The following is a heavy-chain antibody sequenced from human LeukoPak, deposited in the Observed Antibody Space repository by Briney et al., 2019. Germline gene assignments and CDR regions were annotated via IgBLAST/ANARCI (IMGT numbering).Heavy chain of an antibody. J-gene: IGHJ2*01. CDR1: DGSISSYY. Sequence: SETLSLTCTVSDGSISSYYWSWIRQPPGKGLEWIGYIYYSGSTNYNPSLKSRVTISVDTSKNQFSLKLSSVTAADTAVYYCARAILPAYYDILTGYHWYFDLWGRGTLVTVSS. V-gene: IGHV4-59*01. CDR3: ARAILPAYYDILTGYHWYFDL. D-gene: IGHD3-9*01. CDR2: IYYSGST.